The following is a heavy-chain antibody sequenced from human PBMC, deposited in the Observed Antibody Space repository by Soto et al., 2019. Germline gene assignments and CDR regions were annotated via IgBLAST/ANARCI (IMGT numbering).Heavy chain of an antibody. D-gene: IGHD2-8*01. CDR1: SGSISSSNW. Sequence: ETLSLTCAVSSGSISSSNWWSWVRQPPGKGLEWIGEIYHSGSTNYNPSLKSRVNISVDKSKNQFSLKLSSVTAADTAVYYCAREVYASGSYYYMDVWGKGTTVTVSS. CDR2: IYHSGST. V-gene: IGHV4-4*02. J-gene: IGHJ6*03. CDR3: AREVYASGSYYYMDV.